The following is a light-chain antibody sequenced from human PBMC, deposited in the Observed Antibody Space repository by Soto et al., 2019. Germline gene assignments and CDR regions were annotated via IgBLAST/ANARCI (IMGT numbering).Light chain of an antibody. CDR3: CSYAGSYTLYV. Sequence: QSVLTHPRSVSGSPVQSVTISCTGTSSDVGGYNYVSWYQQHPGKAPKLMIYDVSKRPSGVPDRFSGSKSGNTASLTISGLQAEDEADYYCCSYAGSYTLYVFGTGTKVTVL. V-gene: IGLV2-11*01. CDR1: SSDVGGYNY. CDR2: DVS. J-gene: IGLJ1*01.